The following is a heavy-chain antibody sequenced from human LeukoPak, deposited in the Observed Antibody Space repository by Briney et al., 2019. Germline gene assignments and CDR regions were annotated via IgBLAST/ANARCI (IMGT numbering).Heavy chain of an antibody. CDR1: GFTFDDYA. Sequence: GGSLRLSCAASGFTFDDYAMHWVRQAPGKGLEWVSGISWNSGSIGYADSVKGRFTISRDNAKNSVYLQMNSLRAEDTALYYCAKDREYSSSSSFDYWGQGTLVTVSS. CDR2: ISWNSGSI. CDR3: AKDREYSSSSSFDY. D-gene: IGHD6-6*01. J-gene: IGHJ4*02. V-gene: IGHV3-9*01.